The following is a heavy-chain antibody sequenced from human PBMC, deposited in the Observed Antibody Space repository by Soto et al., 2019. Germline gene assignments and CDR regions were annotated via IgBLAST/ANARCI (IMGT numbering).Heavy chain of an antibody. CDR1: GGTFSSYA. V-gene: IGHV1-69*13. Sequence: SVKVSFKASGGTFSSYAISWVRQAPGQGLEWMGGIIPIFGTANYAQKFQGRVTITADESTSTAYMELSSLRSEDTAVYYCAGGYCSGGSCYYYYGMDVWGQGTTVTVSS. D-gene: IGHD2-15*01. CDR2: IIPIFGTA. J-gene: IGHJ6*02. CDR3: AGGYCSGGSCYYYYGMDV.